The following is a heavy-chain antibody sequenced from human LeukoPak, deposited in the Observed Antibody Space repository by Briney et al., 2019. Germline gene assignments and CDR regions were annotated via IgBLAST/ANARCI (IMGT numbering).Heavy chain of an antibody. V-gene: IGHV4-30-2*01. CDR2: IYHSGST. D-gene: IGHD2-21*02. CDR3: ARLNCGGDCYSGWFDP. CDR1: GGSISSGGYY. J-gene: IGHJ5*02. Sequence: KTSQTLSLTCTVSGGSISSGGYYWSWIRQPPGKGLEWIGYIYHSGSTNYNPSLKSRVTISVDTSKNQFSLKLSSVTAADTAVYYCARLNCGGDCYSGWFDPWGQGTLVTVSS.